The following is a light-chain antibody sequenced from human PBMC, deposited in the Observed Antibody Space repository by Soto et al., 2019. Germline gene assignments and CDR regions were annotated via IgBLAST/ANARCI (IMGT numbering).Light chain of an antibody. CDR1: QSVGSY. CDR3: QQRSNWLT. V-gene: IGKV3-11*01. CDR2: DAS. Sequence: EIVLTQSPATLSLSPGERAALSCRASQSVGSYLAWYQQKPGQAPRLLIYDASNRATGIPARFSGSGCGTDFTLTISSLEAEDFAVYCCQQRSNWLTFGGGTKVEIK. J-gene: IGKJ4*01.